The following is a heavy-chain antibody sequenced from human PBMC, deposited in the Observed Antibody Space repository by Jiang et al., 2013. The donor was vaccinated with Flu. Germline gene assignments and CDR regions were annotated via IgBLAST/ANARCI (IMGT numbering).Heavy chain of an antibody. J-gene: IGHJ4*02. CDR3: AVLGENSVWGIDY. CDR2: FIPFLNTP. Sequence: GAEVKKPGSSVQVSCKASGGTFSSNVISWVRQAPGQGLEWMGGFIPFLNTPTYAEKFQGRATIKADESTRTAYMEMSSLKSEDSAVYYCAVLGENSVWGIDYWGQGTLVTVSA. V-gene: IGHV1-69*01. D-gene: IGHD3-16*01. CDR1: GGTFSSNV.